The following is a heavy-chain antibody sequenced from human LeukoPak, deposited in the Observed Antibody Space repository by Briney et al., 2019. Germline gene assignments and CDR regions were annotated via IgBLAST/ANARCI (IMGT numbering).Heavy chain of an antibody. V-gene: IGHV3-11*01. CDR2: ISRGSGSV. CDR1: GFIFSASY. Sequence: RGGSLRLSCVASGFIFSASYMSWIRQAPGGRMEWVSYISRGSGSVFYTDSVKGRFTVSRDIAENSLYLQMNNLRVEDTAVYFCARESGPGAFDVWGQGTGVIVSS. CDR3: ARESGPGAFDV. J-gene: IGHJ3*01. D-gene: IGHD1-14*01.